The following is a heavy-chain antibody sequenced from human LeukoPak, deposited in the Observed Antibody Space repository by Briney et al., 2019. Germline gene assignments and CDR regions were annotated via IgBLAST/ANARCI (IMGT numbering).Heavy chain of an antibody. V-gene: IGHV4-4*02. CDR1: GGSISSSNW. J-gene: IGHJ3*02. Sequence: SETLSLTCAVSGGSISSSNWWSWVRQPPGKGLEWIGEINHSGSTNYNPSLKSRVTISVDTSKNQFSLKLSSVTAADTAVYYCARGPSGVAFIWGQGTMVTVSS. CDR3: ARGPSGVAFI. D-gene: IGHD2-8*01. CDR2: INHSGST.